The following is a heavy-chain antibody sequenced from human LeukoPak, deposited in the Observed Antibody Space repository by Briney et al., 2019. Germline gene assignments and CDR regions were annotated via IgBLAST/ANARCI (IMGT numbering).Heavy chain of an antibody. D-gene: IGHD4-17*01. CDR2: IYPGDSDT. Sequence: GESLKISCKGSGYSFTTYWIAWVRQMPGKGLEWMGIIYPGDSDTRYSPSFQGQVTISADKSISTAYLQWSSLKASDTAMYYCARDPEPYGDYYYGMDVWGQGTTVTVSS. V-gene: IGHV5-51*01. CDR1: GYSFTTYW. J-gene: IGHJ6*02. CDR3: ARDPEPYGDYYYGMDV.